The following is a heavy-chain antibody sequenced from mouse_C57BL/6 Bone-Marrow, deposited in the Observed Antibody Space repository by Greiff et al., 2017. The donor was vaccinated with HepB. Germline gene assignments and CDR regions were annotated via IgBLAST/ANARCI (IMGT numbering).Heavy chain of an antibody. CDR1: GFSFNTYA. V-gene: IGHV10-1*01. J-gene: IGHJ2*01. D-gene: IGHD2-10*01. CDR3: VRHSYPDFDY. Sequence: DVKLVESGGGLVQPKGSLKLSCAASGFSFNTYAMNWVRQAPGKGLEWVARIRSKSNNYATYYADSVKDRFTISRDDSESMLYLQMNNLKTEDTAMYYCVRHSYPDFDYWGQGTTLTVSS. CDR2: IRSKSNNYAT.